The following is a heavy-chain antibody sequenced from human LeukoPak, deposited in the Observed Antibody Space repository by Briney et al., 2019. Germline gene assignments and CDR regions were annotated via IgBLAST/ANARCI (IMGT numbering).Heavy chain of an antibody. D-gene: IGHD3-22*01. CDR3: ARDHYYDSSGYPTDFDY. V-gene: IGHV1-2*02. Sequence: ASVKVSCKASGYTFTGYYMRWVRQAPGQGLEWMGWINPNSGGTNYAQKFQGRVTMTRDTSISTAYMELSRLRSDDTAVYYCARDHYYDSSGYPTDFDYWGQGTLVTVSS. CDR1: GYTFTGYY. CDR2: INPNSGGT. J-gene: IGHJ4*02.